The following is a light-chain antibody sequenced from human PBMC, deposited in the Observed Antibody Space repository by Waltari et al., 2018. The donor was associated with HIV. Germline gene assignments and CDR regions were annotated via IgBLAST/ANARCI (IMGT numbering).Light chain of an antibody. CDR3: QQYGDSPLT. J-gene: IGKJ3*01. CDR1: QYVSSTS. Sequence: EIVLMQSPGILSLSPGERVTLSCRASQYVSSTSLAWYQQRPGQAPRLFIYGASNRATGIPDRFSCGGSGTDFTLTISSLEPEDSAVYFCQQYGDSPLTFGPGTKVEVK. CDR2: GAS. V-gene: IGKV3-20*01.